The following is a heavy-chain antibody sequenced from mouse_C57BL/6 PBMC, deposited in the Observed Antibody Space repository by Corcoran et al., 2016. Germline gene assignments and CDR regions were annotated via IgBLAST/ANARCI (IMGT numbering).Heavy chain of an antibody. D-gene: IGHD2-5*01. CDR1: GYSITSGYY. V-gene: IGHV3-6*01. CDR3: AREAYYSNPYYLDY. CDR2: ISYDGSN. J-gene: IGHJ2*01. Sequence: DVQLQESGPGLVKPSQSLSLTCSVTGYSITSGYYWNWIRQFPGNKLEWMGYISYDGSNNYNPSLKNRISITRDTSKNQFFLKLNSVTTEDTATYYCAREAYYSNPYYLDYWGQGTTLTVSS.